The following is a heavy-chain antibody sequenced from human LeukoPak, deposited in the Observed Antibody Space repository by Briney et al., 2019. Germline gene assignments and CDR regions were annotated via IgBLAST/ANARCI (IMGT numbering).Heavy chain of an antibody. D-gene: IGHD6-19*01. J-gene: IGHJ5*02. Sequence: PGGSLRLSCAGSGFMFSSYVMSWVRQAPGEGLEWVSCICGSGDTTYYANSVKGRFTISRENSKNTLYLEMTSLRVEDTALYYCAKDKSAWLEYNWFDPWGQGTLVTVSS. V-gene: IGHV3-23*01. CDR2: ICGSGDTT. CDR3: AKDKSAWLEYNWFDP. CDR1: GFMFSSYV.